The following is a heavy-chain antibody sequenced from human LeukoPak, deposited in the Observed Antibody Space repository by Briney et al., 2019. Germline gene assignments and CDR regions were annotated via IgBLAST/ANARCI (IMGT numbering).Heavy chain of an antibody. CDR1: GGSISSYY. J-gene: IGHJ3*02. V-gene: IGHV4-59*08. CDR2: IYYTGST. Sequence: SETLSLTCTVSGGSISSYYWSWIRQPPGKGLDWIGYIYYTGSTHYNPSLKTRITMSVDTSKNQFSLKLNSVTAADTGIYYCARHSRSGYIGYENAFDIWGQGTMATVSS. D-gene: IGHD5-12*01. CDR3: ARHSRSGYIGYENAFDI.